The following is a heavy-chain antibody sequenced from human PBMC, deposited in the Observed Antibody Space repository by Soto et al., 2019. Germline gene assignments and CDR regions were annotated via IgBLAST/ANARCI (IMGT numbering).Heavy chain of an antibody. J-gene: IGHJ4*02. Sequence: SETLSLTCTVSGGSISSYYWSWIRQPPGKGLEWIGYIYYSGFTNYNPSLKSRVTISVDTSKNQFSLKLSSVTAADTAVYYCAREQGSSSWSYYFDYWGQGALVTVSS. V-gene: IGHV4-59*01. D-gene: IGHD6-13*01. CDR2: IYYSGFT. CDR1: GGSISSYY. CDR3: AREQGSSSWSYYFDY.